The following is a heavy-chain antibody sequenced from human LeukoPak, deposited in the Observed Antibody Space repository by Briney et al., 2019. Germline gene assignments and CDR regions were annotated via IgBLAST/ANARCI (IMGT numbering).Heavy chain of an antibody. CDR2: IRGSGGST. V-gene: IGHV3-23*01. CDR1: GFTFSSYA. D-gene: IGHD3-9*01. J-gene: IGHJ4*02. CDR3: AKDAAKEYDILTGYLGYYFDY. Sequence: GGSLRLSCAASGFTFSSYAMSWVRQAPGKGLEWVSAIRGSGGSTYYADSVKGRFTISKDNSKNTLFLQINSLRAEDTAVYYCAKDAAKEYDILTGYLGYYFDYWGQGTLVTVSS.